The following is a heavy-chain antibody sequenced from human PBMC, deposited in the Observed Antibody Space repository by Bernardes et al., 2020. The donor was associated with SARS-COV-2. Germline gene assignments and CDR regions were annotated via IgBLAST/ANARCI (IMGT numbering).Heavy chain of an antibody. CDR2: INPNSGGT. CDR1: GYIFTGYY. Sequence: SFPASGYIFTGYYMHWVRQAPGQGLEWMGWINPNSGGTNYAQKFQGRVTMTRDTSISTAYMELSRLRSDDTAVYYCAIPPTNYDRYGMDVWGQGTTVTVSS. J-gene: IGHJ6*02. D-gene: IGHD3-22*01. V-gene: IGHV1-2*02. CDR3: AIPPTNYDRYGMDV.